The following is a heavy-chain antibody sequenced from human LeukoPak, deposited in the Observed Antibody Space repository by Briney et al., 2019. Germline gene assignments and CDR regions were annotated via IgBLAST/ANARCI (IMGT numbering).Heavy chain of an antibody. J-gene: IGHJ6*03. CDR3: ARAIGDNYGSGSPQFPQPHMSYYNYMDV. Sequence: PGGSLRLSCAASGFTFSSYGMHWVRQAPGKGLEWVAVISYDGSNKYYADSVKGRFTISRDNSKNTLYLQMNSLRAEDTGFYYCARAIGDNYGSGSPQFPQPHMSYYNYMDVWGKGTRVTVSS. CDR2: ISYDGSNK. V-gene: IGHV3-30*03. CDR1: GFTFSSYG. D-gene: IGHD3-10*01.